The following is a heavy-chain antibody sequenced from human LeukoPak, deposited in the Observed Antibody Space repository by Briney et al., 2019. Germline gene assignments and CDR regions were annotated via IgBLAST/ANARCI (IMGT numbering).Heavy chain of an antibody. CDR3: ARARSGSYYPDWFDP. J-gene: IGHJ5*02. CDR2: ISYDGSNK. Sequence: GGSLRLSCAASGFTFSSYAMHWVRQAPGKGLEWVAVISYDGSNKYYADSVKGRFTISRDNSKNTLYLQMISLRAEDTAVCYCARARSGSYYPDWFDPWGQGILVTVSS. V-gene: IGHV3-30-3*01. D-gene: IGHD1-26*01. CDR1: GFTFSSYA.